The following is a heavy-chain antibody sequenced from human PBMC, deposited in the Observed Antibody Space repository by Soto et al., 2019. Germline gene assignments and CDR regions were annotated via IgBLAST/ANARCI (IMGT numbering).Heavy chain of an antibody. J-gene: IGHJ4*02. V-gene: IGHV3-23*01. CDR1: GFTFTPYA. Sequence: EVQLLESGGGLVQPGGSLRLSCAASGFTFTPYAMTWVRQAPGKGLEWVSVITGGVGVTYYADSVKGRFTISRDNSKHTLYLQMNNLRAEDTAVYYCAIFQGGTFNQWYFHYWGQGTLVTVSS. CDR2: ITGGVGVT. D-gene: IGHD2-21*01. CDR3: AIFQGGTFNQWYFHY.